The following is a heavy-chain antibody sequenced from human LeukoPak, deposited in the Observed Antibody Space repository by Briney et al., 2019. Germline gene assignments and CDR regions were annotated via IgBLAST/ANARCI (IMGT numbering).Heavy chain of an antibody. J-gene: IGHJ4*02. CDR3: TASSSWYENPYFDY. CDR2: IKSKTDGGTT. CDR1: GFTFSSYA. Sequence: GGSLRLSCAASGFTFSSYAMSWVRQAPGKGLEWVGRIKSKTDGGTTDYAAPVKGRFTISRDDSKNTLYLQMNSLKTEDTAVYYCTASSSWYENPYFDYWGQGTLVTVSS. V-gene: IGHV3-15*01. D-gene: IGHD6-13*01.